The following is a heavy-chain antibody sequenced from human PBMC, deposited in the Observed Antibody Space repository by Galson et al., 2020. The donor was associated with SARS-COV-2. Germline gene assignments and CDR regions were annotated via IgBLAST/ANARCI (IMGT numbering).Heavy chain of an antibody. V-gene: IGHV3-33*06. CDR3: AKDFGITIFGEHPLQDV. CDR1: GFTFSSYG. D-gene: IGHD3-3*01. Sequence: GGSLRLSCAASGFTFSSYGMHWVRQAPGKGLEWVAVIWYDGSNKYYADSVKGRFTISRDNSKNTLYLQMNSLRAEDTAVYYCAKDFGITIFGEHPLQDVWGKGTTVTVSS. CDR2: IWYDGSNK. J-gene: IGHJ6*04.